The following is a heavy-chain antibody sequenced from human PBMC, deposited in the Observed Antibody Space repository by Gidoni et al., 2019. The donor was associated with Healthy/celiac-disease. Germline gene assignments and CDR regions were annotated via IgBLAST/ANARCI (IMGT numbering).Heavy chain of an antibody. V-gene: IGHV4-4*02. Sequence: QVQLQESGPGLVKPSGTLSLTCAVPGGSISRSNWWSWVRQPPGKGLGWIGEIYHSGSTNYNPSLKSRVTISVDKSKNQFALKLSSVTAADTAVYYCAREVVTTVTTVVSNAFDIWGQGTMVTVSS. CDR1: GGSISRSNW. CDR2: IYHSGST. CDR3: AREVVTTVTTVVSNAFDI. J-gene: IGHJ3*02. D-gene: IGHD4-17*01.